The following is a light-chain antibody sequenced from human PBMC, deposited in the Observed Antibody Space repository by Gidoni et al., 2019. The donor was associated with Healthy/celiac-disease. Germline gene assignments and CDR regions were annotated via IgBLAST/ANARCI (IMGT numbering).Light chain of an antibody. CDR3: QSYDSTLGGSV. J-gene: IGLJ3*02. CDR1: SSNIGAGYD. Sequence: QSVLTQPPSVSGAPGQRVTISCPGSSSNIGAGYDVHWYRQLPGTAPKLLIYGNSNRPSGVPDRFSGSKSGTSASLAITGLQAGDEADYYCQSYDSTLGGSVFGAGTKLTVL. V-gene: IGLV1-40*01. CDR2: GNS.